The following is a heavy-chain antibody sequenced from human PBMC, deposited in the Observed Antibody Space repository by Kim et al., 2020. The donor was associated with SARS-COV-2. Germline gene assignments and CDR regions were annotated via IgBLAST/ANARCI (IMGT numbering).Heavy chain of an antibody. J-gene: IGHJ3*02. CDR1: GFNFDDYA. CDR2: IGWNSDTV. V-gene: IGHV3-9*01. CDR3: AKDRLTNIILVPATMAAGAFDI. Sequence: GGSLRLSCAVSGFNFDDYAMHWVRQTPGKGLEWVSGIGWNSDTVAYADSVKGRFTISRDNAKNSLYLQMNSLRVEDTAFYFCAKDRLTNIILVPATMAAGAFDIWGQGTLVTVS. D-gene: IGHD2-2*01.